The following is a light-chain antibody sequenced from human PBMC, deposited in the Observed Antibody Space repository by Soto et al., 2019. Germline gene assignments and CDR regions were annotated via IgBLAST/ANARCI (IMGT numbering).Light chain of an antibody. V-gene: IGKV1-13*02. CDR2: DAS. J-gene: IGKJ5*01. Sequence: QMTQARFYLSASVASRCTITGRASQGISSALAWYQQKPGKAPKLLIYDASSLESGVPSRFSGSGSGTDFTLTISSLQPEDFATYYCPQCKTSPIPFGQGTRLAIK. CDR3: PQCKTSPIP. CDR1: QGISSA.